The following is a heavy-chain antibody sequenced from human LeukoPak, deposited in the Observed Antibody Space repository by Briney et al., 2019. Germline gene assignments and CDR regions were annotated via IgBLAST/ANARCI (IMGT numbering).Heavy chain of an antibody. D-gene: IGHD6-13*01. V-gene: IGHV4-34*01. J-gene: IGHJ4*02. Sequence: SETLPLTCAVYGGSFSGYYWSWIRQPPGKGLEWIGEINHSGSTNYNPSLKSRVTISVDTSKNQFSLKLSSVTAADTAVYYCARGRTRAAAPDYWGQGTLVTVSS. CDR3: ARGRTRAAAPDY. CDR1: GGSFSGYY. CDR2: INHSGST.